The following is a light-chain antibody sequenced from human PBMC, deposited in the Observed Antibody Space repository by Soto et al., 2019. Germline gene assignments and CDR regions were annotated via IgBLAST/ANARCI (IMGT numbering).Light chain of an antibody. CDR3: ETWDSSTRV. Sequence: QPVLTQSSSASASLGSSVKLTCTLSSGHSTYIIAWHQQQPGKAPRFLMKLEGSGGYNKGSGVPDRFSGSSSGADRYLTISNLQSEDEADYYCETWDSSTRVFGGGTKLTVL. CDR1: SGHSTYI. V-gene: IGLV4-60*03. CDR2: LEGSGGY. J-gene: IGLJ2*01.